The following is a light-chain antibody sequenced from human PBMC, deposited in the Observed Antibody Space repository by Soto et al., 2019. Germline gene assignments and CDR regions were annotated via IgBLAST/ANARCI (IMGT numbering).Light chain of an antibody. CDR2: DIN. V-gene: IGLV2-11*01. CDR3: CSYAGSYTGG. J-gene: IGLJ2*01. CDR1: SSDVGGYNY. Sequence: QSALTQPRSVSGSPGQSVTISCTGTSSDVGGYNYVSWYQQHPDKAPKFIIYDINKRPSGVPDRFSGSRSGNTASLTSSGLQPEDEADYYCCSYAGSYTGGFGGGPQLTVL.